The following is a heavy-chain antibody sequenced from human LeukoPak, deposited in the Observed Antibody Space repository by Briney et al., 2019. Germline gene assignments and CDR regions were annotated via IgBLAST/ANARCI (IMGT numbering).Heavy chain of an antibody. CDR3: AKDLYSSSWEPAFDI. CDR1: GFTFSNYA. V-gene: IGHV3-23*01. J-gene: IGHJ3*02. Sequence: PGGSLRLSCAASGFTFSNYALSWVRQAPGKGLEWVSAISESDNSTYYADSVKGRFTISRDNSKNTLYLQMNSLRAEDTAVYYCAKDLYSSSWEPAFDIWGQGTMVTVSS. D-gene: IGHD6-13*01. CDR2: ISESDNST.